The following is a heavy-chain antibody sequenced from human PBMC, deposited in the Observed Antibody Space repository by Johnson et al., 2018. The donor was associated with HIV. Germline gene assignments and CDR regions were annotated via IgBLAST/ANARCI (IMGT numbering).Heavy chain of an antibody. CDR2: ISYDGSNK. CDR3: ARVAVLWFRDTNAFDI. CDR1: GFTFSSYG. Sequence: QMQVVESGGGVVQPGRSLRLSCAASGFTFSSYGMHWVRQAPGKGLDWVAVISYDGSNKYYADSVKGRFTISRDNSKNTLYPQMNSLRAEDTAGYYCARVAVLWFRDTNAFDIWGQGTMVTVSS. V-gene: IGHV3-30*03. D-gene: IGHD3-10*01. J-gene: IGHJ3*02.